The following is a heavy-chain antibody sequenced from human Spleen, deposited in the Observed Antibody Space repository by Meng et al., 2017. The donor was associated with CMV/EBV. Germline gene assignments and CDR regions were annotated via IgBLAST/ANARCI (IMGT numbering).Heavy chain of an antibody. D-gene: IGHD5-18*01. Sequence: ASVKVSCKASGYYFTDYYIHWVRQAPGQGLEWMGMINPSGGSTHYAQKFQGRVTLTRDTSTSTVYMQLSSLRSEDTAVYYCARDMVSFGYFGYWGQGMLVTDSS. CDR1: GYYFTDYY. J-gene: IGHJ4*02. CDR2: INPSGGST. CDR3: ARDMVSFGYFGY. V-gene: IGHV1-46*01.